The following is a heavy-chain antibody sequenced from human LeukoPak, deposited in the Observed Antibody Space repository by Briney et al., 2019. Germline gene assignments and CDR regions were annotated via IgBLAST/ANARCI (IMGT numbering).Heavy chain of an antibody. CDR3: ARGPPSGWLVVSYYYYYYGMDV. D-gene: IGHD6-19*01. CDR1: GYTFTGYD. Sequence: ASVKVSCKASGYTFTGYDINWVRQATGRGLEWMGWMNPNSGNTGYAQKFQGRVTMTRNTSISTAYMELSSLRSEDTAVYYCARGPPSGWLVVSYYYYYYGMDVWGQGTTVTVSS. CDR2: MNPNSGNT. J-gene: IGHJ6*02. V-gene: IGHV1-8*01.